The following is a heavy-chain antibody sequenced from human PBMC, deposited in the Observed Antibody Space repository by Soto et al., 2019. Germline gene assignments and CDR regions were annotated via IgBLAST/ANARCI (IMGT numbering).Heavy chain of an antibody. CDR3: ARGYCSGGSCYSGVGFQYNWFDP. V-gene: IGHV4-34*01. J-gene: IGHJ5*02. CDR1: GGSFSGYY. Sequence: SETLSLTCAIYGGSFSGYYWSWIRQPPGKGLEWIGEINHSGSTNYNPSLKSRVTISVDTSKNQFSLKLSSVTAADTAVYYCARGYCSGGSCYSGVGFQYNWFDPWGQGTLVTVSS. CDR2: INHSGST. D-gene: IGHD2-15*01.